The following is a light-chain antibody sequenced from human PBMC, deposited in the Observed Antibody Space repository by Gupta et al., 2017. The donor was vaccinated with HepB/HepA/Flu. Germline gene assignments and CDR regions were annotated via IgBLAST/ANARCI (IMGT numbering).Light chain of an antibody. J-gene: IGKJ4*01. CDR3: QQFYGIPLT. CDR1: QSLLYNSNKRTY. Sequence: DLVMTQPPDSLAVSLGERATINCKSSQSLLYNSNKRTYLAWYQQKPRQPPKLLINWASTRESGVPDRFSGSGSETEFTLTISRLQAEDVAIYYCQQFYGIPLTFGGGTKVEIK. V-gene: IGKV4-1*01. CDR2: WAS.